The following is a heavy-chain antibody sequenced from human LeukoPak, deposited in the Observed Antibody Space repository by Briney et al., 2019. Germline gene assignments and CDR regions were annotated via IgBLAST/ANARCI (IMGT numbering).Heavy chain of an antibody. CDR1: GSTFSDYH. CDR3: ARGEYSNGYPYRLDS. D-gene: IGHD3-16*01. CDR2: INPKSGDA. Sequence: PMASVKVSCKASGSTFSDYHINWVRQASGQGPEWMGWINPKSGDASYNQAFQGRVTMTRDTSISTAYMELNRLRSDDTAMYYCARGEYSNGYPYRLDSWGQGTLVTVSS. V-gene: IGHV1-2*02. J-gene: IGHJ4*02.